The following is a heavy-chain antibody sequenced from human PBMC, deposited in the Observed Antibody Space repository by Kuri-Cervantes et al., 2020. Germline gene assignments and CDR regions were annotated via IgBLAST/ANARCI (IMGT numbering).Heavy chain of an antibody. CDR3: ARGLTWGIQKDY. D-gene: IGHD5-18*01. CDR1: GGSISSSNW. V-gene: IGHV4-4*02. Sequence: SETLSLTCAVSGGSISSSNWWGWVRQPPGKGLEWIGEIYHSGSTNYNPSLKSRVTISVDTSKNQFSLKLSSVTAAGTAVYYCARGLTWGIQKDYWGQGTLVTVSS. CDR2: IYHSGST. J-gene: IGHJ4*02.